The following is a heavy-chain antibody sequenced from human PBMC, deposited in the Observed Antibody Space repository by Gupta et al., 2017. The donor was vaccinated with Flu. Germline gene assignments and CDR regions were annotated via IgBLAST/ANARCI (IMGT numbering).Heavy chain of an antibody. Sequence: QVQLVQSGAEVKKPGASMKISCKASGYTFTNYYLHCVRQAPGQGLEWMAMINPNSGSTSYAQNFQGRVTMTRDTSTSTVYMELSSLRSEDTAVYYCARDSDTVVVPHTTYFFDSWGQGTLVTVSS. CDR2: INPNSGST. CDR3: ARDSDTVVVPHTTYFFDS. J-gene: IGHJ4*02. D-gene: IGHD2-2*01. CDR1: GYTFTNYY. V-gene: IGHV1-46*01.